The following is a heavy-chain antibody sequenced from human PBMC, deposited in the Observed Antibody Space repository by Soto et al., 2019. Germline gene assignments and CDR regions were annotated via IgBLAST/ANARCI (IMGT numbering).Heavy chain of an antibody. CDR2: INPKSGGT. V-gene: IGHV1-2*02. CDR1: GDTFTANY. Sequence: QVQLVQSGAEVKKPGASVKVSCKASGDTFTANYIHWVRQAPGQGFEWMGWINPKSGGTKFPQKFQARVTMTRDTALSTVYMTLTRLTSDDTAVYYCARDLAKGGGSAGFDYWGQGTLVTVSS. D-gene: IGHD1-26*01. CDR3: ARDLAKGGGSAGFDY. J-gene: IGHJ4*02.